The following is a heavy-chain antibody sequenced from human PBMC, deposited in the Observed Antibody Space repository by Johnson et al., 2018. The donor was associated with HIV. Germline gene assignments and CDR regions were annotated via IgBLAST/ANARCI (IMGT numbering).Heavy chain of an antibody. CDR3: AGAGVGAGAFDI. V-gene: IGHV3-30-3*01. CDR1: GFTFNSYA. D-gene: IGHD1-26*01. J-gene: IGHJ3*02. Sequence: VQLVESGGGVVQPGRSLRLSCAATGFTFNSYAMHWVRQAPGKGLEWVAVISYDGINKYYADSVKGRFTISRDNSKKTLYLQMNSLRPEDTAVYYCAGAGVGAGAFDIWGQGTMVTVSS. CDR2: ISYDGINK.